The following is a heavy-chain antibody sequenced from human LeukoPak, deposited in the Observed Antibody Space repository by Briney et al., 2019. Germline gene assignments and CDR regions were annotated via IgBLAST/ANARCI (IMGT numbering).Heavy chain of an antibody. CDR1: GGSISSGNYY. CDR2: TTIRGST. Sequence: SQTLSLTCTVSGGSISSGNYYWSWIRQPAGKGLEWIGRTTIRGSTNYNPSLKSRVTISVDTSKNQFSLKLSSVTAADTAVYYCAKAPPIFGVVGGYYYMDVWGKGTTVTVSS. J-gene: IGHJ6*03. D-gene: IGHD3-3*01. V-gene: IGHV4-61*02. CDR3: AKAPPIFGVVGGYYYMDV.